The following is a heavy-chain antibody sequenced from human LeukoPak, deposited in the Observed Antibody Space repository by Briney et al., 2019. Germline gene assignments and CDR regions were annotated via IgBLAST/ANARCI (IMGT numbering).Heavy chain of an antibody. CDR2: IYYSGST. CDR1: GGSISSYY. J-gene: IGHJ4*02. Sequence: KTSETLSLTCTVSGGSISSYYWNWIRQPPGKGLEWIGYIYYSGSTNYNPSLKSRVTISVDTSKNQFSLKLSSVTAADTAVYYCARVPCSGGSCYYEYYFDYWGQGTLVTVSS. V-gene: IGHV4-59*01. CDR3: ARVPCSGGSCYYEYYFDY. D-gene: IGHD2-15*01.